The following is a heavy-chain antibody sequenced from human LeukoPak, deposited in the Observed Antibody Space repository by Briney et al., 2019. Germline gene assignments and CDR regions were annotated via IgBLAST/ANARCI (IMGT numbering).Heavy chain of an antibody. CDR3: ARDIVEPPGSGRYFDN. D-gene: IGHD1-14*01. J-gene: IGHJ4*02. CDR1: GFTFSVSA. Sequence: PGGSLRLSCAASGFTFSVSAMHWVRQAPGKGLEWVTFIRYDGSDKFYADSVKGRFTTSRDNSRSTLYLQMNSLRPEDTAVYYCARDIVEPPGSGRYFDNWGQGTLITVSS. CDR2: IRYDGSDK. V-gene: IGHV3-30*02.